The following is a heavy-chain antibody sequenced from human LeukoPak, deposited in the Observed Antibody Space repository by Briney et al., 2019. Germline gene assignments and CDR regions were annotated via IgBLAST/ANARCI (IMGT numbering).Heavy chain of an antibody. V-gene: IGHV1-2*02. CDR3: ARGTYYDFWSGYQNWFDP. D-gene: IGHD3-3*01. CDR2: INPNSGGT. CDR1: GYTFTGYY. J-gene: IGHJ5*02. Sequence: ASVKVSCKASGYTFTGYYMHWVRQAPGQGLEWMGWINPNSGGTNYAQNFQGRVTMTRDTSISTAYMELSRLRSEDTAVYYCARGTYYDFWSGYQNWFDPWGQGTLVTVSS.